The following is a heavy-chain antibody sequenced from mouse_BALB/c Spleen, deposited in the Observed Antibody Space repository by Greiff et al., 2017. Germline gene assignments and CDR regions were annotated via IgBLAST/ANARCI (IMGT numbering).Heavy chain of an antibody. CDR2: INPSNGGT. J-gene: IGHJ4*01. D-gene: IGHD2-10*02. V-gene: IGHV1S81*02. Sequence: VQLQQSGAELVKPGASVKLSCKASGYTFTSYYMYWVKQRPGQGLEWIGEINPSNGGTNFNEKFKSKATLTVDKSSSTAYMQLSSLTSEDSAVYYCTRGYGNYLYAMDYWGQGTSVTVSS. CDR3: TRGYGNYLYAMDY. CDR1: GYTFTSYY.